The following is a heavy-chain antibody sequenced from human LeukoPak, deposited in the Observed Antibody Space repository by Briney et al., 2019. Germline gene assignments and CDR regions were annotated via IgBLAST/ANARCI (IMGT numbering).Heavy chain of an antibody. D-gene: IGHD3-9*01. CDR2: IYPGDSDT. CDR1: GYSFTSYW. Sequence: GESLKISCKASGYSFTSYWIGWVRQMPGKGLEWMGIIYPGDSDTRYSPSFQGQVTISADKSISTAYLQWSSLKASDTAMYYCARHLPSTYYDILTSPLDAFDIWGQGTMVTVSS. J-gene: IGHJ3*02. V-gene: IGHV5-51*01. CDR3: ARHLPSTYYDILTSPLDAFDI.